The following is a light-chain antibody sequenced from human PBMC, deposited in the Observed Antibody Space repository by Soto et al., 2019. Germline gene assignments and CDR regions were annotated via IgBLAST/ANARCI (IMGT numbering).Light chain of an antibody. CDR3: QHYNNWPPGT. Sequence: EILLTQSPATLSLSRGERATLSCRASQSVSSNLAWYQQKPGQAPSLLIFGASTRATGIPARFSGSGSGTEFTLNISSLQSEDFAVYYCQHYNNWPPGTFGQGTKVDIK. J-gene: IGKJ1*01. CDR2: GAS. CDR1: QSVSSN. V-gene: IGKV3-15*01.